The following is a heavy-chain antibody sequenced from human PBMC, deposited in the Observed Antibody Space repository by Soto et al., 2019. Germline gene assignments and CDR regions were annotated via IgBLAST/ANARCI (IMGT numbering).Heavy chain of an antibody. CDR1: GGSFSGYY. CDR3: ARGGEYSYHLFGY. D-gene: IGHD5-18*01. J-gene: IGHJ4*02. CDR2: INHSGST. V-gene: IGHV4-34*01. Sequence: SETLSLTCAVYGGSFSGYYWSWIRQPPGKGLEWIGEINHSGSTNYNPSLKSRVTISVDTSKNQFSLKLSSVTAADTAVYYCARGGEYSYHLFGYWGQGTLVTVSS.